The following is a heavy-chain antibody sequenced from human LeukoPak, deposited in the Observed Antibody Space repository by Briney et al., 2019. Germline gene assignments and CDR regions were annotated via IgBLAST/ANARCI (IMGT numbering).Heavy chain of an antibody. J-gene: IGHJ6*03. CDR3: ARREITNWGDFYYYMDV. Sequence: SETLSLTCTVSGGSISSSSYYWGWIRQPPGKGLEWIGSIYYSGSTYYNPSLKSRVTISVDTSKNQFSLKLSSVTAADTAVYYCARREITNWGDFYYYMDVWGKGITVTVSS. V-gene: IGHV4-39*07. D-gene: IGHD7-27*01. CDR1: GGSISSSSYY. CDR2: IYYSGST.